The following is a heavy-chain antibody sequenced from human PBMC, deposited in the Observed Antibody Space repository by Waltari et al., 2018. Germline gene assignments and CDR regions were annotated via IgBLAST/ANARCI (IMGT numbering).Heavy chain of an antibody. J-gene: IGHJ6*02. V-gene: IGHV4-4*02. CDR2: IYHSGST. CDR1: GGSISSSNW. Sequence: QVQLQESGPGLVKPSGTLSLTCAVSGGSISSSNWWSWVRQPPGKGLEWIGEIYHSGSTNDNPSLKSRVTISVDKSKNQFSLKLSSVTAADTAVYYCAREGTLLWFGELSRYYGMDVWGQGTTVTVSS. D-gene: IGHD3-10*01. CDR3: AREGTLLWFGELSRYYGMDV.